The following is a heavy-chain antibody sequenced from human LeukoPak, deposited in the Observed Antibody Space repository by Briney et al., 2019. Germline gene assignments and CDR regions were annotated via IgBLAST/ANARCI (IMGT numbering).Heavy chain of an antibody. CDR3: ARVAILSGGNDY. Sequence: SVKVSCKASGGTFSSYAISWVRQAPGQGLEWMGRIIPILGIANYAQKFQGRVTITADKSTSTAYMELSSLRSEDTAVYYCARVAILSGGNDYWGQGTLVTVSS. J-gene: IGHJ4*02. V-gene: IGHV1-69*04. CDR2: IIPILGIA. D-gene: IGHD2-15*01. CDR1: GGTFSSYA.